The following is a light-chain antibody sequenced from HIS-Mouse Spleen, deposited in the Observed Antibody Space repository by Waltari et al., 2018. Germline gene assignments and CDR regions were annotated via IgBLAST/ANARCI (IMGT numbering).Light chain of an antibody. CDR2: EGS. Sequence: QSALTQPASVSGSPGPSNTISCTGTSRDVGSYNLVSWYQQHPGKAPKLMIYEGSKRPSGVSNRFSGSKSGNTASLTISGLQAEDEADYYCCSYAGSSTWVFGGGTKLTVL. CDR3: CSYAGSSTWV. V-gene: IGLV2-23*01. J-gene: IGLJ3*02. CDR1: SRDVGSYNL.